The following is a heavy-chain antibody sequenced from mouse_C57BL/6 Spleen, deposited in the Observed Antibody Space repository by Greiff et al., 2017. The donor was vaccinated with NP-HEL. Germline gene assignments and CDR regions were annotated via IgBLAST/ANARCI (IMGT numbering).Heavy chain of an antibody. CDR3: ARYGTTVVAPYWYFDV. J-gene: IGHJ1*03. CDR1: GYSFTGYY. V-gene: IGHV1-42*01. CDR2: INPSTGGT. D-gene: IGHD1-1*01. Sequence: VQLQQSGPELVKPGASVKISCKASGYSFTGYYMNWVKQSPEKSLEWIGEINPSTGGTTYNQKFKAKATLTVDKSSSTAYMQLKSLTSEDSAVYYCARYGTTVVAPYWYFDVWGTGTTVTVSS.